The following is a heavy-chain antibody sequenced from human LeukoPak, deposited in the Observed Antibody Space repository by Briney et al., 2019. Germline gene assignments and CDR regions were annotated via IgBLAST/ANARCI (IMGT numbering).Heavy chain of an antibody. V-gene: IGHV1-2*02. CDR2: INPNSGGT. CDR3: ARGPERAWSGFFFSYGMDV. CDR1: GYTFTGYY. Sequence: ASVKVSCKASGYTFTGYYMHWVRQAPGPGLEWMGWINPNSGGTNYAQKFQGRVTMTRDTSISTAYMELSRLRSDDTAVYYCARGPERAWSGFFFSYGMDVWGQGTTVTVSS. J-gene: IGHJ6*02. D-gene: IGHD3-3*01.